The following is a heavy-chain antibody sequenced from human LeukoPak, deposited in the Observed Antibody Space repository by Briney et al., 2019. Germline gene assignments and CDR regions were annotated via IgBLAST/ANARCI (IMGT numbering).Heavy chain of an antibody. CDR3: ARDRSFWSGYYYYYYMDV. J-gene: IGHJ6*03. V-gene: IGHV4-59*01. CDR2: IYYSGST. Sequence: PSETLSLTCTVSGGSISSYYWSWIRQPPGKGLEWIGYIYYSGSTNYNPSLKSRVTISVDTSKNQFSLKLSSVTAADTAVYYCARDRSFWSGYYYYYYMDVWGKGTTVTVSS. D-gene: IGHD3-3*01. CDR1: GGSISSYY.